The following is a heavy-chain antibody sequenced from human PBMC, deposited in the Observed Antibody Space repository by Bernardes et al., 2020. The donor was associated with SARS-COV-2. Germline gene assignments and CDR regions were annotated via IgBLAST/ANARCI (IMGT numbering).Heavy chain of an antibody. CDR3: AKVYCSGISCSYFDY. CDR2: ISYSGGST. CDR1: GFTFSSYA. V-gene: IGHV3-23*01. D-gene: IGHD2-2*01. J-gene: IGHJ4*02. Sequence: GGSLRLSCAASGFTFSSYAMSWVRQAPGKGLEWVSGISYSGGSTYYADSVKGQFTISRDNSKNTLYLQMNSLRAEDTAVYYCAKVYCSGISCSYFDYWGQGTLVTVSS.